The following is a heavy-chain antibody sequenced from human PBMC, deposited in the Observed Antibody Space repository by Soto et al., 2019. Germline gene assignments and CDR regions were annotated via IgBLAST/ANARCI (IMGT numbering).Heavy chain of an antibody. J-gene: IGHJ4*02. Sequence: DVQLLGSGGDLVQPGGSPRLSCAASGFIFSNYAMSWVRQAPGKGLEWVSLIRGSGGPTNYADSVKGRFTVSRDNSKNILLLQMNSLRAEDTAVYYCVKDFRVGYDWTHDWGQGTLVTVSS. V-gene: IGHV3-23*01. D-gene: IGHD5-12*01. CDR1: GFIFSNYA. CDR3: VKDFRVGYDWTHD. CDR2: IRGSGGPT.